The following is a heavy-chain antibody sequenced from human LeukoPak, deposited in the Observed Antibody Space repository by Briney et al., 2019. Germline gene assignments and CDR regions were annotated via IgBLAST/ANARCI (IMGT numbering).Heavy chain of an antibody. CDR1: GGTFSSYA. V-gene: IGHV1-69*13. CDR3: ATATSGSYNWFDP. CDR2: IIPIFGTA. J-gene: IGHJ5*02. Sequence: SVKVSCKASGGTFSSYAISWVRQAPGQGLEWMGGIIPIFGTANYAQKFQGRVTITADESTSTAYMELSSLRSEDTAVHYCATATSGSYNWFDPWGQGTLVTVSS. D-gene: IGHD1-26*01.